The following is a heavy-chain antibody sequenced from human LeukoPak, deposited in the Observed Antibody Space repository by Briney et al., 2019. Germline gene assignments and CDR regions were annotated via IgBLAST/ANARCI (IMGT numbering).Heavy chain of an antibody. Sequence: GESLKISCKGSGYSFSSYWIGWVRQVPGKGLEWMGIINPDDSEIRYSPSFQGQVTISVDKSITTAYLQWSSLKASDTAIYYCARQSGGSGWLFGGQGTLVTVSS. CDR1: GYSFSSYW. CDR3: ARQSGGSGWLF. CDR2: INPDDSEI. J-gene: IGHJ4*02. V-gene: IGHV5-51*01. D-gene: IGHD6-19*01.